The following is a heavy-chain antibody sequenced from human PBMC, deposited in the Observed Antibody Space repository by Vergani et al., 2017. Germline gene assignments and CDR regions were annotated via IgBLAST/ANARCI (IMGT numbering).Heavy chain of an antibody. V-gene: IGHV1-18*01. CDR1: GYTFTSYG. CDR2: ISAYNGNT. J-gene: IGHJ4*02. Sequence: QVQLVQSGAEVKKPGASVKVSCKASGYTFTSYGISWVRQAPGQGLEWMGWISAYNGNTNYAQKLQGRVTMTTDTSTSTAYMELRSLRSDDTAVYYCAREVDYYDSSGYYSVVVYGGQGTLVTVAS. CDR3: AREVDYYDSSGYYSVVVY. D-gene: IGHD3-22*01.